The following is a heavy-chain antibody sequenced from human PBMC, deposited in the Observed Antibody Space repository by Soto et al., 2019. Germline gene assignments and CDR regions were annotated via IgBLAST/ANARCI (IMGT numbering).Heavy chain of an antibody. J-gene: IGHJ6*02. CDR3: AREGAATANYGMDV. Sequence: GASVKVSCKASGYTFTSCDSNWVRQAPGQGLEWMGWVNPNSGGTNYAQKFQGWVTMTRDTSISTVYMELSSLKSDDMAVYYCAREGAATANYGMDVWGQGTTVTVSS. D-gene: IGHD2-15*01. V-gene: IGHV1-2*04. CDR2: VNPNSGGT. CDR1: GYTFTSCD.